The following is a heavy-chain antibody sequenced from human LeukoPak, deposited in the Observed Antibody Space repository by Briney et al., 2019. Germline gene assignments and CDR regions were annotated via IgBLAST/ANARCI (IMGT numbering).Heavy chain of an antibody. Sequence: SETLSLTCTVSGGSISSDNYYWSWIRQPAGKGLEWIGRIYTSGSTNYNPSLKSRVTISVDTSKNQVALKLSSVTAADTAVYYCATAWRGREGYFDYWGQGTLVTVSS. D-gene: IGHD1-26*01. J-gene: IGHJ4*02. CDR1: GGSISSDNYY. CDR3: ATAWRGREGYFDY. CDR2: IYTSGST. V-gene: IGHV4-61*02.